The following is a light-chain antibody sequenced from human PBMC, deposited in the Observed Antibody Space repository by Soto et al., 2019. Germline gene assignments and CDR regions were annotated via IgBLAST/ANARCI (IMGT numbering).Light chain of an antibody. CDR1: SSDVGAYNY. V-gene: IGLV2-14*01. J-gene: IGLJ2*01. CDR2: EVS. CDR3: SSYTSSNTLV. Sequence: QSALTQPASVSGSPGQSITISCTGTSSDVGAYNYVSWYQQHPGKAPKLMIFEVSDRPSGVSNRFSGSKSGNTASLTISGPQAEGEVDYFCSSYTSSNTLVFGGGTKLTVL.